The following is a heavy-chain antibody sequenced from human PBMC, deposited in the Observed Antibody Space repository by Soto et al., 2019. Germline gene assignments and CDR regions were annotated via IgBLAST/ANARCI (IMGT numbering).Heavy chain of an antibody. D-gene: IGHD3-22*01. CDR1: GGTFSSYA. CDR3: ASRSVNISGDYSCDP. Sequence: QVQLVQSGAEVKKPGSSVKVSCKASGGTFSSYAISWVRQAPGQGLEWMGGIITIFGTANYAQKFQGRVTITADAATSTAYMDLSSLRSEDTAVYYCASRSVNISGDYSCDPWGQGTLVTVSS. V-gene: IGHV1-69*01. J-gene: IGHJ5*02. CDR2: IITIFGTA.